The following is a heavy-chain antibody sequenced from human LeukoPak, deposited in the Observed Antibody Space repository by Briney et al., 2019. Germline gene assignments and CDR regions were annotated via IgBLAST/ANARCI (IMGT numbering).Heavy chain of an antibody. CDR2: ISCMGGST. CDR1: GFTFSSYA. J-gene: IGHJ3*02. V-gene: IGHV3-23*01. D-gene: IGHD2-2*02. Sequence: PGGSLRLSCAASGFTFSSYAMSGVRQAPGKGLEWVAAISCMGGSTDYADPVKGRFTISRDNSKNTLYLQMNSLRAEDTAVYYCAKVTPRSYTTPNDIWGQGTMVTVSS. CDR3: AKVTPRSYTTPNDI.